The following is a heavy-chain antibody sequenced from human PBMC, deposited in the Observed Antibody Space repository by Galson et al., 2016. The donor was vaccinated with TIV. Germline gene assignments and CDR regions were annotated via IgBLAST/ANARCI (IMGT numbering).Heavy chain of an antibody. CDR3: ARAAKPPVPVADI. Sequence: SVKVSCKASGYGFSNYGFIWVRQAPGQGLEWVGWISSYNGHIECAQKFQGRGTLTTDTSTSTAYMELRSLRSNDTAVYYCARAAKPPVPVADIWGQGTMVTVSS. CDR1: GYGFSNYG. D-gene: IGHD6-13*01. CDR2: ISSYNGHI. V-gene: IGHV1-18*01. J-gene: IGHJ3*02.